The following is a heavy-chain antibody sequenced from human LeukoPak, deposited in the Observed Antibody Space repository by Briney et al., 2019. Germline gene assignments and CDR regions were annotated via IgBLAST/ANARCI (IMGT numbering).Heavy chain of an antibody. D-gene: IGHD3-22*01. Sequence: PGGSLRLSGAASGFTFSTYWMSWVRQVPGKGLEWVANIKQDGSERNYVDSVKGRFTISRDNAKNSLYLQMNSLKTEDTAVFYCTTSLSSGYYIDYWGQGTLVTVSS. J-gene: IGHJ4*02. CDR2: IKQDGSER. CDR1: GFTFSTYW. CDR3: TTSLSSGYYIDY. V-gene: IGHV3-7*03.